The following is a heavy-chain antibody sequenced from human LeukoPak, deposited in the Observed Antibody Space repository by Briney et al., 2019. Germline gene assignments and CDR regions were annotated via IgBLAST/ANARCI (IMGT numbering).Heavy chain of an antibody. CDR3: ARDYVWGSYRARTGYFDY. D-gene: IGHD3-16*02. V-gene: IGHV4-59*12. CDR1: GGSISSYY. CDR2: IYYSGST. Sequence: SETLSLTCTVSGGSISSYYWSWIRQPPGKGLEWIGYIYYSGSTSYNPSLKSRVTISVDTSKNQFSLKLSSVTAADTAVYYCARDYVWGSYRARTGYFDYWGQGTLVTVSS. J-gene: IGHJ4*02.